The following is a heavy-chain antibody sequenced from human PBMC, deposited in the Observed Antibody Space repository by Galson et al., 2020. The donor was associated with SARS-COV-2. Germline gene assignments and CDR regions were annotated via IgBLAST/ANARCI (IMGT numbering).Heavy chain of an antibody. Sequence: SETLSLTCTVPRGSIDSYYWSWIRQPAGKGLEWIGRVWTSGSTNYNPSLKSRLTLSVDVSKNQFSLRLSSVTAADTAMYYCARGRDGYSSAGAFDVWGQGTMVTVSS. CDR2: VWTSGST. CDR3: ARGRDGYSSAGAFDV. CDR1: RGSIDSYY. V-gene: IGHV4-4*07. J-gene: IGHJ3*01. D-gene: IGHD2-15*01.